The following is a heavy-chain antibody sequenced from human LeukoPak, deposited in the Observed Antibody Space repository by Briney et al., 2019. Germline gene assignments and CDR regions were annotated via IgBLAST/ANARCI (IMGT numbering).Heavy chain of an antibody. D-gene: IGHD6-19*01. CDR3: ARGIPVAGIPLDY. V-gene: IGHV3-23*01. Sequence: GGSLRLSCAASGFTFSSYAMSWVRQAPGKGLEWVSAISGSGGSTYYADSVKGRFTISRDNSKNTLYLQMNSLRAADTAVYYCARGIPVAGIPLDYWGQGIQVSVSS. CDR2: ISGSGGST. J-gene: IGHJ4*02. CDR1: GFTFSSYA.